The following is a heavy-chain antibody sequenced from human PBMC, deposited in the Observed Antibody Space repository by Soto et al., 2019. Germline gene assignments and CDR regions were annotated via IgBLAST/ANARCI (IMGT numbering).Heavy chain of an antibody. D-gene: IGHD2-21*01. CDR2: ISASGGST. CDR3: ARVMDIVVVMAEYDY. V-gene: IGHV3-23*01. CDR1: GFTFSSYA. Sequence: EVQLLESGGGLVQPGGSQRLSCAASGFTFSSYAMSWVRQAPGKGLEWVSVISASGGSTYYADSVKGRFTISRDNSQNQLYLQINSLRAEDTAVYYCARVMDIVVVMAEYDYWGQGTLVTV. J-gene: IGHJ4*02.